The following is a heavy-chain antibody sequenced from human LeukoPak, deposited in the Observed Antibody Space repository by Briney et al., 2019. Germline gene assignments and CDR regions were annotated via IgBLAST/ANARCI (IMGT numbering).Heavy chain of an antibody. J-gene: IGHJ4*02. V-gene: IGHV1-2*06. Sequence: ASVKVSCKASGYTFTGYYMHWVRQAPGQGLEWMGRINPNSGGTNYAQKFQGRVTMTRGTSISTAYMELSRLRSDDTAVYYCARGDGRRITMIYWGQGTLVTVSS. CDR1: GYTFTGYY. D-gene: IGHD3-22*01. CDR2: INPNSGGT. CDR3: ARGDGRRITMIY.